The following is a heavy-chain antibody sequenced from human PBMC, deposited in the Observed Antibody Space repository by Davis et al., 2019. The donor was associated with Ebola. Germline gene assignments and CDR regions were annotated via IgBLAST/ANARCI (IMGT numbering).Heavy chain of an antibody. CDR1: GFTFSSYA. J-gene: IGHJ6*02. CDR3: AKGLGVTIFGVNGMDV. V-gene: IGHV3-23*01. CDR2: ISGSGGST. Sequence: GESLIISCAASGFTFSSYAMSWVRQAPGKGLEWVSAISGSGGSTYYADSVKGRFTISRDNSKNTLYLQMNSLRAEDTAVYYCAKGLGVTIFGVNGMDVWGQGTTVTVSS. D-gene: IGHD3-3*01.